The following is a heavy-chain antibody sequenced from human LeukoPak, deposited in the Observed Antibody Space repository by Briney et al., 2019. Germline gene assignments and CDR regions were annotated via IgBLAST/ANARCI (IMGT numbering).Heavy chain of an antibody. D-gene: IGHD5-12*01. Sequence: SETLSLTCAVSGGSISSGNYSWSWIRQPPGKGLEWIGYIFHSGSTYYNPSLKSRVTISVDGSKNQFSLKLSSVTAADTAVYHCARVDSVATTGTFHYYYGMDVWGQGNTVTVSS. V-gene: IGHV4-30-2*01. J-gene: IGHJ6*02. CDR3: ARVDSVATTGTFHYYYGMDV. CDR1: GGSISSGNYS. CDR2: IFHSGST.